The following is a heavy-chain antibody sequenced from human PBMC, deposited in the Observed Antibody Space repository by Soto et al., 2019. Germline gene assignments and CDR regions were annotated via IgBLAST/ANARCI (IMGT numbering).Heavy chain of an antibody. V-gene: IGHV4-30-4*01. D-gene: IGHD2-15*01. J-gene: IGHJ4*02. Sequence: SETLSLTCAVSGGSVSSGDHYWSWIRQPPGKGLESIAYMLYTGTTYYNPSLNNRVTISVDTSKNMFSLNVNSVTAADTAVYYCARLVPSKLVDSWGPGTLVTVSS. CDR1: GGSVSSGDHY. CDR2: MLYTGTT. CDR3: ARLVPSKLVDS.